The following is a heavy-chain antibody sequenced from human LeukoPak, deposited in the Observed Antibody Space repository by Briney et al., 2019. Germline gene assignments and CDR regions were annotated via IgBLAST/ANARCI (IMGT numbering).Heavy chain of an antibody. V-gene: IGHV4-38-2*02. J-gene: IGHJ4*02. CDR2: IYHSGST. CDR1: GYSISSGYY. CDR3: ASSPLLGVVTHDY. D-gene: IGHD4-23*01. Sequence: SETLSLTCTVSGYSISSGYYWGWIRQPPGKGLEWIGSIYHSGSTYYNPSLKSRVTISVDTSKNQFSLKLSSVTAADTAVYYCASSPLLGVVTHDYWGQGTLVTVSS.